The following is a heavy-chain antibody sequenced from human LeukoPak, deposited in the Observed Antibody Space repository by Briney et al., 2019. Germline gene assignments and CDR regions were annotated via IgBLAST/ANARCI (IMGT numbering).Heavy chain of an antibody. V-gene: IGHV1-69*05. Sequence: SVKVSCKASVGTFSSYAISWVRQAPGQGLEWMGGIIAIFGTANYAQKFQGRVTITTDESTSTAYMELSSLRSEDTVVYYCAREGDSGSSSWYTNWFDPWGQGTLVTVSS. CDR3: AREGDSGSSSWYTNWFDP. J-gene: IGHJ5*02. D-gene: IGHD6-13*01. CDR2: IIAIFGTA. CDR1: VGTFSSYA.